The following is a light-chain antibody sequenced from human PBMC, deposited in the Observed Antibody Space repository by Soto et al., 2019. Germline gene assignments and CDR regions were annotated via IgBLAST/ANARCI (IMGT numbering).Light chain of an antibody. V-gene: IGKV3-20*01. CDR2: GAS. Sequence: EIVLTQSPGTLSLSPGERATLSCRASQSVSSSYLAWYQQKPGQAPRLLIYGASSRATGIPDRFSGSGSGTDFTLTISRLEPEDFAVYYCQQYGSLPPVTFGQGTKVDIK. CDR3: QQYGSLPPVT. CDR1: QSVSSSY. J-gene: IGKJ1*01.